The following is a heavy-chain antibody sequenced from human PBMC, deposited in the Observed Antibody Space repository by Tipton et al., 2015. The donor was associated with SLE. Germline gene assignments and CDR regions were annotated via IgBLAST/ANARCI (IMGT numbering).Heavy chain of an antibody. J-gene: IGHJ5*02. CDR1: GGSISSGGYY. D-gene: IGHD6-13*01. Sequence: LRLSCTVSGGSISSGGYYWSWIRQHPGKGLEWIGYIYTSGSTNYNPSLKSRVTISVDTSKNQFSLKLSSVTAADTAVYYCARDFIAAAGTPSFDPWGQGTLVTVSS. CDR3: ARDFIAAAGTPSFDP. V-gene: IGHV4-31*02. CDR2: IYTSGST.